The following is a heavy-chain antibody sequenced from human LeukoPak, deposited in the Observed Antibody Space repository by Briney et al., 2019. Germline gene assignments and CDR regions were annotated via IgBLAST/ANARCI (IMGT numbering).Heavy chain of an antibody. CDR3: ARDFSFHVSGSYSHFDY. V-gene: IGHV4-38-2*02. CDR2: LLHSGST. CDR1: GASISSGYY. Sequence: SETLSLTCTVSGASISSGYYWAWIRQPPGKGLEWIGSLLHSGSTYYNPSLKSRVTISLDTSKTQFSLNLSSVTAADTAVYYCARDFSFHVSGSYSHFDYWGQGVLVTVSS. D-gene: IGHD3-10*01. J-gene: IGHJ4*02.